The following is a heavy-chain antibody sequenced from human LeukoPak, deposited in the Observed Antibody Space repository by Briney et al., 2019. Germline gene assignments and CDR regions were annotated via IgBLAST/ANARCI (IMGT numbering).Heavy chain of an antibody. CDR1: GGSINSYY. J-gene: IGHJ4*02. V-gene: IGHV4-59*12. CDR3: ARDGYYYDSSGYYEKMYYFDY. Sequence: SETLSLTCTVSGGSINSYYWSWIRQPPGKGLEWIGYIYYSGSTNYNPSLKSRVTMSVDTSKNQFSLKLSSVTAADTAVYYCARDGYYYDSSGYYEKMYYFDYWGQGTLVTVSS. CDR2: IYYSGST. D-gene: IGHD3-22*01.